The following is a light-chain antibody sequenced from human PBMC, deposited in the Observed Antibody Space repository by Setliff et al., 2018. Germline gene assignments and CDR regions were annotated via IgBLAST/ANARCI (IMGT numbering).Light chain of an antibody. CDR3: SSYTSSSASYV. V-gene: IGLV2-14*03. J-gene: IGLJ1*01. CDR2: DVS. CDR1: SSDVGGYNY. Sequence: LTQPASVSGSPGQSITISCTGTSSDVGGYNYVSWYQQHPGKAPKLMIYDVSNRPSGVSNRFSGSKSGNTASLTISGLQAEDETDYYCSSYTSSSASYVFGTGTKVTV.